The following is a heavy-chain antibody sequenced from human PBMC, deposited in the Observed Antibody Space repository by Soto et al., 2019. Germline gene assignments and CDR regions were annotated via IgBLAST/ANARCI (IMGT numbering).Heavy chain of an antibody. CDR3: AHLPNLEYSSSYRYFDY. Sequence: QITLKESGPTLVKPTQTLTLTCTFSGFSLSTSGVGVGWIRQPPGKALEWLALIYWDDDKRYSPSLKSRLTITKDTSKNQVVLTMTNMDPVDTATYYCAHLPNLEYSSSYRYFDYWGQGTLVTVSS. V-gene: IGHV2-5*02. D-gene: IGHD6-6*01. J-gene: IGHJ4*02. CDR2: IYWDDDK. CDR1: GFSLSTSGVG.